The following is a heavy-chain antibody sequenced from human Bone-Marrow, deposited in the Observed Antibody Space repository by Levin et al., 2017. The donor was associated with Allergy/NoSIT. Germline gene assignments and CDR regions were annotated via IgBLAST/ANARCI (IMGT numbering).Heavy chain of an antibody. J-gene: IGHJ4*02. CDR2: ISGSGGST. Sequence: GESLKISCAASGFTFSSYAMSWVRQAPGKGLEWVSAISGSGGSTYYADSVKGRFTISRDNSKNTLYLQMNSLRAEDTAVYYCANVQLELGGAFDYWGQGTLVTVSS. CDR3: ANVQLELGGAFDY. CDR1: GFTFSSYA. D-gene: IGHD1-1*01. V-gene: IGHV3-23*01.